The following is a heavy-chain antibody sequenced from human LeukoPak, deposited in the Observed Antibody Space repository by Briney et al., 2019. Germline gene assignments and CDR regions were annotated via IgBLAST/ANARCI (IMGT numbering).Heavy chain of an antibody. D-gene: IGHD3-9*01. J-gene: IGHJ3*02. CDR2: IYTSGST. CDR1: GGSISSGSYY. V-gene: IGHV4-61*02. CDR3: ARYDTSGAFDI. Sequence: SQTLSLTCTVSGGSISSGSYYWSWIRQPAGKGLEWIGRIYTSGSTNYNPSLKSRVTISVDTSKGHFSLKLSSVTAADTAVYYCARYDTSGAFDIWGQGTTVTVSS.